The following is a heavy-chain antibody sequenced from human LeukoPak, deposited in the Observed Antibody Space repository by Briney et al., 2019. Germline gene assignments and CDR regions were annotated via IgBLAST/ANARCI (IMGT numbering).Heavy chain of an antibody. CDR1: GYTFTSYY. V-gene: IGHV1-46*01. CDR2: INPSGGST. Sequence: GASVKVSCKASGYTFTSYYMHWVRQAPGQGLEWMGIINPSGGSTSYAQKFQGRVTMTRDMSTSTVYMELSSLRSEDTAVYYCATGPALGYCSGGSCLSIFYWGQGTLVTVSS. J-gene: IGHJ4*02. D-gene: IGHD2-15*01. CDR3: ATGPALGYCSGGSCLSIFY.